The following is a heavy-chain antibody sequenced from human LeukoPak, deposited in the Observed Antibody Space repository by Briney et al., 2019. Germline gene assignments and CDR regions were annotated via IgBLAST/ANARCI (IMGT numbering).Heavy chain of an antibody. Sequence: SETLSLTCTVSGGSISSYYWTWIRQPPGKGLEWIGYVDHTGSTNFNPSLNGRVSISRDTTNNLFSLKLNSVTAADTAVYYCASHNYYYYYMDVWGKGTTVTVSS. CDR3: ASHNYYYYYMDV. CDR2: VDHTGST. CDR1: GGSISSYY. J-gene: IGHJ6*03. V-gene: IGHV4-59*12.